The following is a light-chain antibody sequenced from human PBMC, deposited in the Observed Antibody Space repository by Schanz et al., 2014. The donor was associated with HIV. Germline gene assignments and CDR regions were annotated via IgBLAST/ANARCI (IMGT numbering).Light chain of an antibody. V-gene: IGKV3-20*01. Sequence: EIVLTQSPATLSLSPGERATLSCRASQTISRYLAWYQQKAGQAPRLLIYDASNRATGIPDRFSSSGSGTDFTLTVSRLESEDFALYYCQQYGSPPYTFGQGTKLEIK. CDR3: QQYGSPPYT. CDR2: DAS. J-gene: IGKJ2*01. CDR1: QTISRY.